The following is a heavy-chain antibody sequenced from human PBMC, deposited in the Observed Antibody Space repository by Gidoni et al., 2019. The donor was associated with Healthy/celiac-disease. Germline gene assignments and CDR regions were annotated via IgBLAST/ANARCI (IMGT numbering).Heavy chain of an antibody. CDR2: ISWNSGSI. J-gene: IGHJ4*02. CDR1: GFTIDDNA. V-gene: IGHV3-9*01. CDR3: AKGLNYDSSGLDTNFDY. D-gene: IGHD3-22*01. Sequence: VPLVGSGGGLVQPGRSMRLSCADSGFTIDDNAMHWVRQAPGKGLEWVSCISWNSGSIGYADSVKGRFTISRDNAKNSLYLQMNSLRAEDTALYYCAKGLNYDSSGLDTNFDYWGQGTLVTVSS.